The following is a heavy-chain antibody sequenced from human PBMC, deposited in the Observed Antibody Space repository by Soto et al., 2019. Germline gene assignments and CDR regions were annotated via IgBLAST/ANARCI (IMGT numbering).Heavy chain of an antibody. Sequence: GGSLRLSCAGSGFTFSSYAMTWVRQAPGKGLEWVSTLSDSGGHTYYSDSVKGRFTISRDNSKNTLYLQVNSLRAEDTAVYYCAKYSQNVLVSAARVYGMDVWGQGTTVTVSS. D-gene: IGHD2-2*01. CDR1: GFTFSSYA. CDR3: AKYSQNVLVSAARVYGMDV. CDR2: LSDSGGHT. J-gene: IGHJ6*02. V-gene: IGHV3-23*01.